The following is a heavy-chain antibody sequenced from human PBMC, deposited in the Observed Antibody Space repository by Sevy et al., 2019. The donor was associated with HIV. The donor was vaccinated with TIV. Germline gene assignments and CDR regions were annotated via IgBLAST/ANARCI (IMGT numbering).Heavy chain of an antibody. D-gene: IGHD4-17*01. V-gene: IGHV4-59*08. CDR3: ARHESQGDYPLDL. CDR1: GGSISGYY. J-gene: IGHJ4*02. Sequence: SETLSLTCTVSGGSISGYYWAWIRQPPGKGLEFIGGIHYSGKTNYNPSVSSRVTLSVDTSRNQFSLKLLSLTAADTAVYYCARHESQGDYPLDLWGQGTLVTVSS. CDR2: IHYSGKT.